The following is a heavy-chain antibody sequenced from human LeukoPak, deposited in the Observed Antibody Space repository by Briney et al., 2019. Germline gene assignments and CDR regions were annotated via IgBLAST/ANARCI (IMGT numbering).Heavy chain of an antibody. J-gene: IGHJ6*03. V-gene: IGHV4-59*01. CDR1: GGSISSYY. D-gene: IGHD2-2*01. CDR3: ARVYRYQPYYMDV. Sequence: SETLSLTCTVSGGSISSYYWSWIRQPPGKGLECIGYIYYSGSTNYNPSLKSRVTISVDTSKNQFSLKLSSVTAADTAVYYCARVYRYQPYYMDVWGKGTTVTVSS. CDR2: IYYSGST.